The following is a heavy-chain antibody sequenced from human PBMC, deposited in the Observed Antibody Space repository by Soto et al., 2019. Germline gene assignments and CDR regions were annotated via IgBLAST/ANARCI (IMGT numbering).Heavy chain of an antibody. CDR2: IKTRSENETT. V-gene: IGHV3-15*01. CDR1: GFSLSDAW. Sequence: EVRLVESGGGLVTPGGSLRLSCTVSGFSLSDAWMGWVRQAPGKGLEWVARIKTRSENETTDYAAPVKGRLTISRDDSIDTLYLQMSSLKTEDTAVYFCSAILPVPAAPTFAYWGQGTMVTVSS. J-gene: IGHJ4*02. CDR3: SAILPVPAAPTFAY. D-gene: IGHD2-2*01.